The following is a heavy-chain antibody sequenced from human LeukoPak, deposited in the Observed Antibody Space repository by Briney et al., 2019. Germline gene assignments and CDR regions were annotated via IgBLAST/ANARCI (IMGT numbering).Heavy chain of an antibody. Sequence: SETLSLTCSVSGGSISSSSSYWGWIRQPPGKGLEWIGSIYYSGSSFDNPALKSRVAISVDTSKNQFSLKLSSVTAADTAVYYCARHRSGWLQSSFDYWGQGTLVTVSS. CDR3: ARHRSGWLQSSFDY. CDR2: IYYSGSS. J-gene: IGHJ4*02. CDR1: GGSISSSSSY. D-gene: IGHD5-24*01. V-gene: IGHV4-39*01.